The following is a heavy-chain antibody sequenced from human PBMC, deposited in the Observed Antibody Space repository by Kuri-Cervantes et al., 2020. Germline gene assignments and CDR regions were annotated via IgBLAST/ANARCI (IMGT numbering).Heavy chain of an antibody. V-gene: IGHV3-48*02. CDR2: ISSSSSTI. CDR1: GFTFSSYS. Sequence: GESLKISCAASGFTFSSYSMNWVRQAPGKGLEWVSYISSSSSTIYYADSVKGRFTISRDNAKNSLYLQMNSLRDEDTAVYYCARDLFSVTYYYYYGMDVWGQGTTVTVSS. CDR3: ARDLFSVTYYYYYGMDV. D-gene: IGHD2-21*02. J-gene: IGHJ6*02.